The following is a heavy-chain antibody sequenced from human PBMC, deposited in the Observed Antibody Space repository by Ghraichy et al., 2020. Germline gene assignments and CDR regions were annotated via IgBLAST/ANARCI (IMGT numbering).Heavy chain of an antibody. CDR1: GFTFSSHY. V-gene: IGHV3-7*03. CDR3: ARESVLTGMGDDASDI. CDR2: IKQDGSDT. D-gene: IGHD3-9*01. Sequence: GSLRLSCVASGFTFSSHYMTWVRQAPGKGLEWVANIKQDGSDTFYLDSVRGRFTISRDNAKNSLYLQMNSLRADDTAVYYCARESVLTGMGDDASDIWGQGTVVTVSS. J-gene: IGHJ3*02.